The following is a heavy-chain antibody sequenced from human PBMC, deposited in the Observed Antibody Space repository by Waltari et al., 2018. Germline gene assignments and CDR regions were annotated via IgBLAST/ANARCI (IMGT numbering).Heavy chain of an antibody. Sequence: QVQLQESGPGLVKPSGTLSLTCAVSGGSISSSNWWSWVGQPPGKGLEWIGEIYHSGSTNYNPSRKSRVTISVDKSKNQFSLKLSSVTAADTAVYYCARNSYYYDSSGYRYYYYGMDVWGQGTTVTVSS. CDR1: GGSISSSNW. CDR2: IYHSGST. CDR3: ARNSYYYDSSGYRYYYYGMDV. V-gene: IGHV4-4*02. D-gene: IGHD3-22*01. J-gene: IGHJ6*02.